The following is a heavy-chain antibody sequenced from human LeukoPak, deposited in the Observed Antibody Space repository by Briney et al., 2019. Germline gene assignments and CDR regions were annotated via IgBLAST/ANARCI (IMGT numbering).Heavy chain of an antibody. CDR1: GFTFSSYG. J-gene: IGHJ4*02. CDR3: AMSAGYSSGRFDY. CDR2: ISGSGGST. Sequence: GGSLRLSCAASGFTFSSYGMSWVRQAPGKGLEWVSAISGSGGSTYYADSVKGRFTISRDNSKNTLYLQMNSLRAEDTAVYYCAMSAGYSSGRFDYWGQGTLVTVPS. D-gene: IGHD6-19*01. V-gene: IGHV3-23*01.